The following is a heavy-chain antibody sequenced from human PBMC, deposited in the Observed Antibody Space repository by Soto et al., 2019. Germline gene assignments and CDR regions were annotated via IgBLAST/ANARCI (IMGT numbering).Heavy chain of an antibody. D-gene: IGHD6-19*01. CDR1: GYTFTSYA. CDR3: ARGVWTRSSGWPYFDY. Sequence: QVQLVQSGAEVKKPGASVKVSCKASGYTFTSYAMHWVRQAPGQRLEWMGWINAGNGNTKYSQKFQGRVTITRDTSASTAYMELSNLRSDDTAVYYGARGVWTRSSGWPYFDYWGQGTLVTVSS. CDR2: INAGNGNT. J-gene: IGHJ4*02. V-gene: IGHV1-3*01.